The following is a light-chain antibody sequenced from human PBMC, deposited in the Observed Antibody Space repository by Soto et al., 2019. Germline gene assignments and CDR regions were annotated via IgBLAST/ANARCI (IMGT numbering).Light chain of an antibody. Sequence: EIVLTQSPATLSVSPGERATLSCRASQSISSNLTWYQHKSGQAPRLLIYGASTRAPGIPPRFSGSGSGTELTLTISSLQSEDVAVYVCQQYDNCHAYTFGRGTKVDI. J-gene: IGKJ2*01. CDR2: GAS. CDR1: QSISSN. CDR3: QQYDNCHAYT. V-gene: IGKV3-15*01.